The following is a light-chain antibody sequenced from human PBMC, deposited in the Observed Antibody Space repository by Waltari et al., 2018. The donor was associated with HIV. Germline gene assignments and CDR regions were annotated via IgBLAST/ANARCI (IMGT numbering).Light chain of an antibody. CDR1: ENIKTY. CDR3: HQSYSSPLT. Sequence: DIQMTQSPSSLSASVGDRVTITCRASENIKTYLSWYQQRPGRAPSLLIFETSSLETGVPSRFRGSGSGTHFSLTISNLQPDDFATYFCHQSYSSPLTFGGGTTVQI. J-gene: IGKJ4*01. CDR2: ETS. V-gene: IGKV1-39*01.